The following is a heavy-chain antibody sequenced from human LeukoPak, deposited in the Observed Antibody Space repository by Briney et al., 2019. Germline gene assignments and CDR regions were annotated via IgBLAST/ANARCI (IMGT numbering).Heavy chain of an antibody. J-gene: IGHJ6*02. CDR1: GGSFSGYY. V-gene: IGHV4-34*01. Sequence: ETLSLTCAVYGGSFSGYYWSWIRPPPGKGLEWIGEINHSGSTNYNPSLKSRVTISVDTSKNQFSLKLSSVTAADTAVYYCARGAPGLYCSSTSCYTWGYYYYGMDVWGQGTTVTVSS. CDR3: ARGAPGLYCSSTSCYTWGYYYYGMDV. D-gene: IGHD2-2*02. CDR2: INHSGST.